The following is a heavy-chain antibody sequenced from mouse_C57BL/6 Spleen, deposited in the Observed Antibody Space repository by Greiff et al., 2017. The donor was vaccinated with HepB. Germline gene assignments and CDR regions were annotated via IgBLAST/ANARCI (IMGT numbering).Heavy chain of an antibody. J-gene: IGHJ4*01. CDR3: ARRWGDYDGGYYYAMDY. CDR1: GYTFTSYW. D-gene: IGHD2-4*01. CDR2: IYPGSGST. Sequence: QVQLQQPGAELVKPGASVKMSCKASGYTFTSYWITWVKQRPGQGLEWIGDIYPGSGSTNYNEKFKSKATLTVDTSSSTAYMQLSSLTSEDSAVYYCARRWGDYDGGYYYAMDYWGQGTSVTVSS. V-gene: IGHV1-55*01.